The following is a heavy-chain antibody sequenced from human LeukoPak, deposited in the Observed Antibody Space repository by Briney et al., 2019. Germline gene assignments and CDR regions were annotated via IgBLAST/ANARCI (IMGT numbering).Heavy chain of an antibody. CDR3: ARGQYSAHDY. CDR2: TYYRSKWYN. CDR1: GDSVSRNSVA. D-gene: IGHD4-11*01. Sequence: SQTLSLTCAISGDSVSRNSVAWNWIRQSPSRGLEWLGRTYYRSKWYNDYAVSVRSRISINPDTSKNQFSLQLNSVAPEDTAVYYCARGQYSAHDYWGQGTLVTVSS. J-gene: IGHJ4*02. V-gene: IGHV6-1*01.